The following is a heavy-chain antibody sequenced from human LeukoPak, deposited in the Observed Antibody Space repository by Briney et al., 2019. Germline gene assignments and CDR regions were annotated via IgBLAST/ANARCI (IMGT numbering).Heavy chain of an antibody. CDR1: GFTFSNYG. CDR3: VKDNPLDY. CDR2: IRYDGNNK. J-gene: IGHJ4*02. V-gene: IGHV3-30*02. D-gene: IGHD1-14*01. Sequence: GGSLRLSCGASGFTFSNYGMLWVRQAPGKGMDWVAFIRYDGNNKLYADSVKGRFTISTDNSKNTLYLHINSLRAEDTAVYYCVKDNPLDYWGQGTLVIVSS.